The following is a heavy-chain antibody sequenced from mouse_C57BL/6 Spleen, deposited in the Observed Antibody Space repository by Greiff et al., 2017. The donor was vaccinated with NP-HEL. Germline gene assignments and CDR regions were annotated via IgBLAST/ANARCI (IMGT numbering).Heavy chain of an antibody. V-gene: IGHV1-22*01. CDR3: AREDYGYDGFAY. Sequence: VQLQQSGPELVKPGASVKMSCKASGYTFTDYNMHWVKQSHGKSLEWIGYINPNNGGTSYNQKFKGKATLTVNKSSSTAYMELRSLTSVDSAVYYCAREDYGYDGFAYWGQGTLVTVSA. D-gene: IGHD2-2*01. J-gene: IGHJ3*01. CDR2: INPNNGGT. CDR1: GYTFTDYN.